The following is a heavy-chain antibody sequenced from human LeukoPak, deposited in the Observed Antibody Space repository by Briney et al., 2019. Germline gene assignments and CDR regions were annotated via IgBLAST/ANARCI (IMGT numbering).Heavy chain of an antibody. Sequence: SETLSLTCTVSGGSISSYYWSWIRQPPGKGLEWIGYIYYSGSTNYNPSLKSRVTISVDTSKNQFSLKLSSVTAADTAVYYCARLRGYDFWSGYYPPGASFNWFDPWGQGTLVTVSS. V-gene: IGHV4-59*01. J-gene: IGHJ5*02. CDR3: ARLRGYDFWSGYYPPGASFNWFDP. CDR2: IYYSGST. CDR1: GGSISSYY. D-gene: IGHD3-3*01.